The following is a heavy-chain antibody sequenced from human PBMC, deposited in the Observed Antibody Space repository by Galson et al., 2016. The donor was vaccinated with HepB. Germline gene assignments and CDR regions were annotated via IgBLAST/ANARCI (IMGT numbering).Heavy chain of an antibody. CDR3: VTDDFGDVRGGTWADAFDA. V-gene: IGHV3-15*01. J-gene: IGHJ3*01. Sequence: GTTDYPAPVKGRFTISRDNSEDMLYLQMNSLKTEDTAVYYCVTDDFGDVRGGTWADAFDAWGQGTMVTVSS. D-gene: IGHD4-17*01. CDR2: GTT.